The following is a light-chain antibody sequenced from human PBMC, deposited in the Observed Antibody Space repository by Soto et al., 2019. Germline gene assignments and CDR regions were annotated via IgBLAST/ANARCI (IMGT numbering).Light chain of an antibody. Sequence: QSVLTQPASVSGSPGQSITISCTGTSGDVGAYNFVSWYQQYPGKAPKLMIYEVSHRPSGVSIRVSGAKSGNTASLTISGLQAEDEADYYCSSYTSSSSYVFGTGTKLTVL. V-gene: IGLV2-14*01. CDR1: SGDVGAYNF. CDR2: EVS. J-gene: IGLJ1*01. CDR3: SSYTSSSSYV.